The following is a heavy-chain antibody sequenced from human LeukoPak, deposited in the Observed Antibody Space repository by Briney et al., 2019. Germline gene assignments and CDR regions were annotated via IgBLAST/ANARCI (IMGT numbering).Heavy chain of an antibody. CDR1: GGSISSGGYY. CDR3: AGGIYSIVDY. Sequence: PSQTLSLTCTVSGGSISSGGYYGSWVRQDPGKVLEWMGYIDYSGSTYYNPSLKSRVTISRDTPKNQSSLKLSSVTAEGTAVYYCAGGIYSIVDYRGQGTLVTVSS. D-gene: IGHD1-26*01. V-gene: IGHV4-31*03. CDR2: IDYSGST. J-gene: IGHJ4*02.